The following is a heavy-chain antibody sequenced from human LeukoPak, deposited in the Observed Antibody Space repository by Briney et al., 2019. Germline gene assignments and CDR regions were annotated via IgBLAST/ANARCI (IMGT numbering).Heavy chain of an antibody. Sequence: PGGSLRLSCAASGFTFSSYWMSWVRQAPGKGLEWVANIKQDGSEKYYVDSVKGRLTISRDNAKNSLYLQMNSLRAEDTAVYYCAKSYYYDSSGYCYFDYWGQGTLVTVSS. CDR1: GFTFSSYW. CDR2: IKQDGSEK. D-gene: IGHD3-22*01. CDR3: AKSYYYDSSGYCYFDY. V-gene: IGHV3-7*01. J-gene: IGHJ4*02.